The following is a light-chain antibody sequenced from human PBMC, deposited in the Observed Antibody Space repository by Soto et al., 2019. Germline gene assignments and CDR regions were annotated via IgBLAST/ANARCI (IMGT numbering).Light chain of an antibody. Sequence: EILLTQSPGTLSLSPGERATLSCRASQIVSSSYLAWYQQEPGQAPRLLIYGASSRATGIPDRFSGSGSGTDFTLTISRLEPEDFAVYYCQQYGSSPWTFGQGTKVDIK. CDR2: GAS. CDR1: QIVSSSY. CDR3: QQYGSSPWT. V-gene: IGKV3-20*01. J-gene: IGKJ1*01.